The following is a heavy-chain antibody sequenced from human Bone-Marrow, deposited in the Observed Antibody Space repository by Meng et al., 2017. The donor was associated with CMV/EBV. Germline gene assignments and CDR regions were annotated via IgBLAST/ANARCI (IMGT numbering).Heavy chain of an antibody. V-gene: IGHV1-8*01. CDR2: MNPNSGNT. CDR1: GYTFTSYD. CDR3: ARGEDLGPFWSGYLEVIEFDP. D-gene: IGHD3-3*01. J-gene: IGHJ5*02. Sequence: ASVKVSCKASGYTFTSYDINWVRQATGQGLEWMGWMNPNSGNTGYAQKFQGRVTMTRNTSISTAYMELSSLRSEDTAVYYCARGEDLGPFWSGYLEVIEFDPWGQGTLVTVSS.